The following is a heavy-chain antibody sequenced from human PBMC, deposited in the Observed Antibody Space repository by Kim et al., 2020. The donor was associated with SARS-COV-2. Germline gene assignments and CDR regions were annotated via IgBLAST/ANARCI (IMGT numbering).Heavy chain of an antibody. CDR1: GYTFTGYY. J-gene: IGHJ4*02. CDR3: ARAGYYDILTGPNFDY. V-gene: IGHV1-2*04. Sequence: ASVKVSCKASGYTFTGYYMHWVRQAPGQGLEWMGWINPNSGGTNYAQKFQGWVTMTRDTSISTAYMELSRLRSDDTAVYYCARAGYYDILTGPNFDYWGQGTLVTVSS. D-gene: IGHD3-9*01. CDR2: INPNSGGT.